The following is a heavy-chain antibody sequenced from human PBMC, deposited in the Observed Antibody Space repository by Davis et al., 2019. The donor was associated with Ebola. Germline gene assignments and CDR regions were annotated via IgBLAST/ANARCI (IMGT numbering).Heavy chain of an antibody. CDR1: GFTFSSYG. CDR3: ARVDRRGDHDY. Sequence: GESLKISCAASGFTFSSYGMHWVRQAPGKGLGWVAVIWYDGSNKYYADSVKGRFTISRDNSKNTLYLQMNSLRAEDTAVYYCARVDRRGDHDYWGQGTLVTVSS. V-gene: IGHV3-33*01. D-gene: IGHD4-17*01. CDR2: IWYDGSNK. J-gene: IGHJ4*02.